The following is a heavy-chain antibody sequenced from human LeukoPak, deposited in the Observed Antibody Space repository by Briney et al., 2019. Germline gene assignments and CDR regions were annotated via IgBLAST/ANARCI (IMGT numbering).Heavy chain of an antibody. D-gene: IGHD3-3*01. Sequence: PGGSLRLSCAASGFTFSSYAMHWVRQAPGKGLEWVAVISYDGSNTYYADSVKGRFTISRDNSKNTLYLQMNSLRAEDTAVYYCAREGSTYFWSGYYPSRQGGNYFDYWGQGTLVTVSS. J-gene: IGHJ4*02. CDR1: GFTFSSYA. V-gene: IGHV3-30-3*01. CDR2: ISYDGSNT. CDR3: AREGSTYFWSGYYPSRQGGNYFDY.